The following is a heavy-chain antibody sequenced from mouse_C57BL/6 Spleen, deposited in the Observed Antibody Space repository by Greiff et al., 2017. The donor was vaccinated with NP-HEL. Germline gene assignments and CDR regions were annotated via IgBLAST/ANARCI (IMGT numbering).Heavy chain of an antibody. D-gene: IGHD1-1*01. J-gene: IGHJ1*03. Sequence: EVQLQQSGAELVRPGASVTLSCTASGFNIKDYYMHWVKQRPEQGLEWIGRIDPEDGDTEYAPKFQGKATMTADTSSNTAYLQLSSLTSEDTAVYYCTITTVVATRRYFDVLGTGTTVTVSS. V-gene: IGHV14-1*01. CDR3: TITTVVATRRYFDV. CDR2: IDPEDGDT. CDR1: GFNIKDYY.